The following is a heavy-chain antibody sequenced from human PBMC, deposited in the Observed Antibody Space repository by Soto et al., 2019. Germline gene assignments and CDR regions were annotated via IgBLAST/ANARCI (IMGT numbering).Heavy chain of an antibody. V-gene: IGHV5-51*01. CDR1: GYSFTSYW. CDR2: IYPGDSDT. J-gene: IGHJ4*02. D-gene: IGHD6-6*01. Sequence: EFLKISFKGAGYSFTSYWIGWVRQIPGKGLEWMGIIYPGDSDTRYSPSFQGQVTISADESISTAYLQRSSLKASDTAMYYCARWLVQDYFDYWGQGTLVTVSS. CDR3: ARWLVQDYFDY.